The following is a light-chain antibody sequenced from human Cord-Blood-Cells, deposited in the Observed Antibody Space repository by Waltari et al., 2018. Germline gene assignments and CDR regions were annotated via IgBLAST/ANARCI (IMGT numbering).Light chain of an antibody. V-gene: IGKV1-39*01. Sequence: DIQLPQSPSSLSASVGDRVTITCRASQSISSYLKWYQQKPGKAPKLLIYAASSLQSGGPSRFSGSGSGTDCTLNISSLQPEDFATYYCQQSYSWYSFGQGTKLEIK. J-gene: IGKJ2*03. CDR3: QQSYSWYS. CDR1: QSISSY. CDR2: AAS.